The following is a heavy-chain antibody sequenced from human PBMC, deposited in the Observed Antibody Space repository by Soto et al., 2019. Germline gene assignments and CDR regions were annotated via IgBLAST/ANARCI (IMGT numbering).Heavy chain of an antibody. D-gene: IGHD6-13*01. CDR3: ARHIAVRGTRGFDY. CDR2: VYQSGSS. CDR1: GASINTNW. J-gene: IGHJ4*02. Sequence: QVQLQESGPRLVEPSGTLSLTCTVSGASINTNWWSWVRQAPGKGLEWIGEVYQSGSSNYNPSLTGRATISMARSRNQLSLQLISVTAADTATYFCARHIAVRGTRGFDYWGQGTPVTVSS. V-gene: IGHV4-4*02.